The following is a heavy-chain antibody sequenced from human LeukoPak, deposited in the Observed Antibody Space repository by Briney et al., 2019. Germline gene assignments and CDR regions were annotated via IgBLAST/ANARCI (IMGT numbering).Heavy chain of an antibody. D-gene: IGHD3-22*01. CDR1: GYTFTDYY. J-gene: IGHJ4*02. V-gene: IGHV1-2*02. CDR2: TNPNSGGT. Sequence: ASVKVSCKASGYTFTDYYMHWVRQAPGQGREGMGWTNPNSGGTNYVQKLKGRVTMTRDTSLTTAYMELSRLRSHDTAVYYWARGRNSVYYFNVVAPSYFDYWGPRTLVTVSS. CDR3: ARGRNSVYYFNVVAPSYFDY.